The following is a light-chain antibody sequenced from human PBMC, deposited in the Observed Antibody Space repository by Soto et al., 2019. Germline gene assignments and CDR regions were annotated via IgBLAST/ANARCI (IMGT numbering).Light chain of an antibody. CDR2: GAS. V-gene: IGKV3-15*01. CDR3: QQYTNWPPIP. J-gene: IGKJ5*01. Sequence: EIGRTKYHATLSVSPGERATLSCRASQSVSSNLAWYQQKPGQAPRLLIYGASTRATGIPARFSGSGSGTEFTLTISSLQSEDFAVYYCQQYTNWPPIPFGHGTRLEIK. CDR1: QSVSSN.